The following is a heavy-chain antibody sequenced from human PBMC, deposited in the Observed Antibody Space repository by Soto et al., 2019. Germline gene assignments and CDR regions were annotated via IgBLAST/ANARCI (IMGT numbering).Heavy chain of an antibody. CDR3: ARGGSGYYDSSGYSRDAFDI. J-gene: IGHJ3*02. CDR2: ISYDGSNK. Sequence: PGGSLRLSCAASGFTLSSYAMHWVRQAPCRGVEGVAVISYDGSNKYYADSVKGRFTISRDNSKNTLYLQMNSLRAEDTAVYYCARGGSGYYDSSGYSRDAFDIWGQGTMVT. CDR1: GFTLSSYA. D-gene: IGHD3-22*01. V-gene: IGHV3-30-3*01.